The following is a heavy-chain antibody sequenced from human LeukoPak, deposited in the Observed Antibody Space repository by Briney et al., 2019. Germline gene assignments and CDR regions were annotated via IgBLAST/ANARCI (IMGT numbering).Heavy chain of an antibody. D-gene: IGHD2-15*01. CDR2: IWYDGSNK. V-gene: IGHV3-33*01. J-gene: IGHJ3*01. CDR3: ARHSSATIVSAFAF. Sequence: GGSLRLSCAASGFTFNTFDMHWVRQAPGKGLEWVAVIWYDGSNKYYADSVKGRFTISRDNSKNTLYLQMNSLRAEDTAVYYCARHSSATIVSAFAFWGQGTMVTVSS. CDR1: GFTFNTFD.